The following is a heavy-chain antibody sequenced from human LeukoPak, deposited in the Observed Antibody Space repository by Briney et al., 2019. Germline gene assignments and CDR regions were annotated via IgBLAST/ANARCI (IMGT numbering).Heavy chain of an antibody. V-gene: IGHV1-18*01. CDR1: GYTFTSYG. D-gene: IGHD2/OR15-2a*01. Sequence: ASVKVSCKASGYTFTSYGISWVRQAPGQGLEWMGWISAYNGNTNYAQKLQGRVTMTTDTSTSTTYMELRSLRSDDTAVYYCARDLRRSIAIKSSYAFDIWGQGTMVTVSS. J-gene: IGHJ3*02. CDR2: ISAYNGNT. CDR3: ARDLRRSIAIKSSYAFDI.